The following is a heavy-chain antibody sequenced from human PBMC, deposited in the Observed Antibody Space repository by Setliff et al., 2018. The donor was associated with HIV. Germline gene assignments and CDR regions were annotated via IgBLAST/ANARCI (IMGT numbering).Heavy chain of an antibody. V-gene: IGHV1-69*13. CDR3: ARDRFCSRGSCYEPNWFDP. D-gene: IGHD2-15*01. CDR1: GYTFTAYY. CDR2: IIPLFNKS. J-gene: IGHJ5*02. Sequence: SVKVSCKASGYTFTAYYMHWVRQAPGQGLEWMGGIIPLFNKSNNAQKFQVRVTITADESTSTAYMELKSLRSEDSAVYYCARDRFCSRGSCYEPNWFDPWGQGTMVTVSS.